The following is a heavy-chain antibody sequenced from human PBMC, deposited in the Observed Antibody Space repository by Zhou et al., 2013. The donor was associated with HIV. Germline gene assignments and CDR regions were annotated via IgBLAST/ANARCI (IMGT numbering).Heavy chain of an antibody. CDR2: IIPIFGTA. Sequence: QVQLVQSGAEVKKPGSSVKVSCKASGGTFSSYAISWVRQAPGQGLEWMGGIIPIFGTANYAQKFQGRVTITTDESTSTAYMELSSLRSEDTAVYYCARGELLRFLEWLPTTSRNYYYYYMDVWGKGTTVTVSS. CDR3: ARGELLRFLEWLPTTSRNYYYYYMDV. V-gene: IGHV1-69*05. J-gene: IGHJ6*03. D-gene: IGHD3-3*01. CDR1: GGTFSSYA.